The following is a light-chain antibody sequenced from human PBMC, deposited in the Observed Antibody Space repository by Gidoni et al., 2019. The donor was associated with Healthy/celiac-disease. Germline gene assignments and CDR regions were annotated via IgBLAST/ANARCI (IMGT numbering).Light chain of an antibody. CDR3: QSYDSSLGVV. J-gene: IGLJ2*01. CDR1: SSNIGAGYD. Sequence: SVLTQPPAVSGAPGQRVTIACTGSSSNIGAGYDVHWYQQLPGTAPKLLIYGHSNRPSGVPDLFSGSKSGPSASLAITGLHAEDEADYYCQSYDSSLGVVFGGGTKLTVL. CDR2: GHS. V-gene: IGLV1-40*01.